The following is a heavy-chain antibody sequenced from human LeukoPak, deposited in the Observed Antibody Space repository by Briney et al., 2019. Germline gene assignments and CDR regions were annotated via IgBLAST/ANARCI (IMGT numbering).Heavy chain of an antibody. CDR1: SGSISSSSYY. CDR3: ARESLVTDPYGMDV. J-gene: IGHJ6*02. CDR2: IYYSGST. D-gene: IGHD2-21*01. V-gene: IGHV4-39*07. Sequence: PPETLSLTCTVSSGSISSSSYYWGWIRQPPGKGLEWIGNIYYSGSTYYNPSLKSRVTISVDTSQSQFSLRLTSVTAADTAVYYCARESLVTDPYGMDVWGQGTTVIVSS.